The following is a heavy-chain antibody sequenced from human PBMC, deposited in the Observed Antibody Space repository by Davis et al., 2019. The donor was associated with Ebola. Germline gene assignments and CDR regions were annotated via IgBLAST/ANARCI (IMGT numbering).Heavy chain of an antibody. CDR2: IIPILGIA. V-gene: IGHV1-69*04. J-gene: IGHJ5*02. D-gene: IGHD2-15*01. Sequence: SVKVSCKASGGTFSSYAISWVRQAPGQGLEWMGRIIPILGIANYAQKFQGRVTITADKSTSTAYMELSSLRSEDTAVYYCARDCSGGSCYFQNWFDPWGQGTLVTVSS. CDR1: GGTFSSYA. CDR3: ARDCSGGSCYFQNWFDP.